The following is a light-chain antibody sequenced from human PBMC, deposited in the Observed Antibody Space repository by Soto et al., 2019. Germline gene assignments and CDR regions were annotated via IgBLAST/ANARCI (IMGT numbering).Light chain of an antibody. J-gene: IGKJ1*01. Sequence: EIEMTPSPATLYISVGDRATNKFRASQTISSWLAWYQQKPGKAPKLLIYKASTLKSGVPSRFSGSGSGTEFTLTIGSLQPDDFATYYCQHYNSYSEAFGQGTKVDIK. CDR1: QTISSW. CDR2: KAS. V-gene: IGKV1-5*03. CDR3: QHYNSYSEA.